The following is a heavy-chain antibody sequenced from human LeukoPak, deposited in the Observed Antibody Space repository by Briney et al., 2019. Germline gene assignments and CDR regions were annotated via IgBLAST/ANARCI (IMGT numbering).Heavy chain of an antibody. J-gene: IGHJ4*02. V-gene: IGHV3-43*02. Sequence: PGGSLRLSCAASGFTFDDYAMHWVRQSPGKGQEWVSLISGDGGRTYYADSVKGRFTISRDNRRNSLYLQMNSLTTEDSALYYCAKGLGFSYGVGFDYWGQGTLVTVSS. CDR2: ISGDGGRT. CDR3: AKGLGFSYGVGFDY. CDR1: GFTFDDYA. D-gene: IGHD5-18*01.